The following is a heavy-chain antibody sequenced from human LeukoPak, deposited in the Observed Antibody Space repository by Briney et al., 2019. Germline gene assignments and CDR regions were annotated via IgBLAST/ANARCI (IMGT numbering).Heavy chain of an antibody. Sequence: SETLSLTCTVSGGSISSSSYYWGWIRQPPGKGLEWIGYIYYSGSTNYNPSLKSRVTISVDTSKNQFSLKLSSVTAADTAVYYCARDQGGFDYWGQGTLVTVSS. V-gene: IGHV4-61*01. J-gene: IGHJ4*02. CDR3: ARDQGGFDY. D-gene: IGHD3-16*01. CDR2: IYYSGST. CDR1: GGSISSSSYY.